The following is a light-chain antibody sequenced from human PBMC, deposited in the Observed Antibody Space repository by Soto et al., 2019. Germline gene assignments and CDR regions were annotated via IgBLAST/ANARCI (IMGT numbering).Light chain of an antibody. V-gene: IGKV3-15*01. CDR3: QQYKNWPPIT. CDR2: RAS. J-gene: IGKJ5*01. CDR1: QSINSN. Sequence: IVMTQSPATLSVSPGERATLSCRASQSINSNLAWYQQKPGQAPRLLMFRASIRATGFPARFSGSGSGTEFTLTISSLQSEDFAVYYCQQYKNWPPITFGQGTRLEIK.